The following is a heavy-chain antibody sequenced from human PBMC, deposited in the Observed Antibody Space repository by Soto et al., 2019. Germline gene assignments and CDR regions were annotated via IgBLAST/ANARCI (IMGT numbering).Heavy chain of an antibody. CDR3: ARDSPIAAAGYYYYYGMDV. D-gene: IGHD6-13*01. CDR2: ISAYNGNT. J-gene: IGHJ6*02. CDR1: GYTFTSYG. V-gene: IGHV1-18*01. Sequence: QVQLVQSGAEVKKPGASVKVSCKASGYTFTSYGISWVRQAPGQGLEWMGWISAYNGNTNYAQKLQGRVTMTTDTSKSTAYMELRSLRSDDTAVYYCARDSPIAAAGYYYYYGMDVWGQGTTVTVSS.